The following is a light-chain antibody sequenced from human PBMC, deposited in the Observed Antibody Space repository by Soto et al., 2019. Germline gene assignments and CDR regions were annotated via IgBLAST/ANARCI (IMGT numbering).Light chain of an antibody. CDR1: QSVTTQ. CDR3: QQYGGSTRT. Sequence: IVLTQSPGTLSLSPGERATLSCRASQSVTTQLAWYQQKPGQAPRVIIHGASSRATGVPDRITGSGSGTDVTLSISRLEPEDFAVYYCQQYGGSTRTFGRGTKVEIK. V-gene: IGKV3-20*01. CDR2: GAS. J-gene: IGKJ1*01.